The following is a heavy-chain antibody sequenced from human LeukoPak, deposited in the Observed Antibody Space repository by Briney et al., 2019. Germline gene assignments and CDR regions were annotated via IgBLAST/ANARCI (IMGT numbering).Heavy chain of an antibody. J-gene: IGHJ4*02. CDR1: GFTFSSYA. CDR2: ISGSGGST. CDR3: AKDQVWIVVGSFDY. V-gene: IGHV3-23*01. D-gene: IGHD3-22*01. Sequence: GGSLKLSCAASGFTFSSYAMSWVRQAPGKGLEWVSGISGSGGSTYYADSVKGRFTISRDNSKNTLYLQMTSLRAEDTAVYYCAKDQVWIVVGSFDYWGQGTLVTVSS.